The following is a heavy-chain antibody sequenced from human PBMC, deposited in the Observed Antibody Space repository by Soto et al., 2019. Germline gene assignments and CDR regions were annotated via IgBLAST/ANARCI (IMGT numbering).Heavy chain of an antibody. CDR1: GFTFTRAW. Sequence: GGSLRLSCAASGFTFTRAWLNWVRQAPGKGLEWVGRAKSEINGGAVDYAAPVKGRFTISRDASQNTVYLQMNSLRADDTAVYYCAADLPDWGAMIYAISVYGMDVWGQGTTVTVSS. J-gene: IGHJ6*02. CDR2: AKSEINGGAV. D-gene: IGHD2-8*01. V-gene: IGHV3-15*07. CDR3: AADLPDWGAMIYAISVYGMDV.